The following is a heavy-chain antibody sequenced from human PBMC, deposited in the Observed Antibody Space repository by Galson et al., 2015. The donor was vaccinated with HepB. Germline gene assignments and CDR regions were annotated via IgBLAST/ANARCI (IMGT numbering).Heavy chain of an antibody. J-gene: IGHJ6*02. D-gene: IGHD2-2*02. CDR2: ISSSSSYI. Sequence: SLRLSCAASGFTFSSYSMNWVRQAPGKGLEWVSSISSSSSYIYYADSVKGRFTISRDNAKNSLYLQMNSLRAEDTAVYYCAREGNSEGEYQLLYPPHDRYYYYYGMDVWGQGTTVTVSS. CDR1: GFTFSSYS. CDR3: AREGNSEGEYQLLYPPHDRYYYYYGMDV. V-gene: IGHV3-21*01.